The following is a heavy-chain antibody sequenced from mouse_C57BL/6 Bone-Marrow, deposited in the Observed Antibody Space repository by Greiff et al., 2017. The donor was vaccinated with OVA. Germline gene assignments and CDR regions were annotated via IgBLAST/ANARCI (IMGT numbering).Heavy chain of an antibody. D-gene: IGHD1-1*01. CDR1: GYTFTSYW. CDR3: ARGADVSSGGFAY. V-gene: IGHV1-69*01. J-gene: IGHJ3*01. Sequence: VQLHQLGAEFVMLGAPVKLSCKASGYTFTSYWLHWVKQRPGQGLEWIGEFDPSDSYTNYNQKFKGKSTLTVENSSSTAYMHLSILTSEDSAVYYCARGADVSSGGFAYWGQGTLVTVSA. CDR2: FDPSDSYT.